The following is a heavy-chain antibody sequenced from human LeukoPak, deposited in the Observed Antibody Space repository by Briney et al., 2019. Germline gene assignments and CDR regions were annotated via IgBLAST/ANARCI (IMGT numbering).Heavy chain of an antibody. Sequence: GGSLRLSCAASGFTFSSYGMHWVRQAPGKGLEWVAVIWYDGSNKYYADSVKGRFTISRDNSKNTLYLQMNSLRAEDTAVYYCARGPYYYDSSGHFDYWGQGTLVTVSS. CDR1: GFTFSSYG. J-gene: IGHJ4*02. CDR3: ARGPYYYDSSGHFDY. D-gene: IGHD3-22*01. V-gene: IGHV3-33*01. CDR2: IWYDGSNK.